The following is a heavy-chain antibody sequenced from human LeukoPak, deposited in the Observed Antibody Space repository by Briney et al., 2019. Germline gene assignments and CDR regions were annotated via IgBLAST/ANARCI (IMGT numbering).Heavy chain of an antibody. D-gene: IGHD3-3*01. CDR1: GASISDGHYY. J-gene: IGHJ5*02. Sequence: SETLSLTCTVSGASISDGHYYWGWIRQTPGKGLEWIASMYYSGATYYHPSLKSRVTISVNTSTNQLSLKLSSVTAADTAVYYYARQSITPSDWLDPWGQGSLVIVSS. CDR3: ARQSITPSDWLDP. CDR2: MYYSGAT. V-gene: IGHV4-39*01.